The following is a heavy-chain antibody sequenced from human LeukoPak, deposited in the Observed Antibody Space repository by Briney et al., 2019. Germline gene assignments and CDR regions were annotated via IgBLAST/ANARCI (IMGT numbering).Heavy chain of an antibody. CDR2: IYYSGST. CDR3: ARGIYCSSTSCYYYFDY. CDR1: GGSISNYY. J-gene: IGHJ4*02. V-gene: IGHV4-59*01. Sequence: SETLSLTCTVSGGSISNYYWSWIRQPPGKGLEWIGYIYYSGSTNYNPSLKSRVTISVDTSKHQFSLKLSSVTAADTAVYYCARGIYCSSTSCYYYFDYWGQGTLVTVSS. D-gene: IGHD2-2*01.